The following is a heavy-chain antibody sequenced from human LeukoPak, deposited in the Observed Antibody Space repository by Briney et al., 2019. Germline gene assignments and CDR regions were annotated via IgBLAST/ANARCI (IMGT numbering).Heavy chain of an antibody. V-gene: IGHV1-69*13. CDR3: ATVYMVRGVISPLDY. Sequence: AASVKVSCKASGGTFSSYAISWVRQAPGQGLEWMGGIIPIFGTANYAQKFQGRVTITADESTSRAYMELSSLRSEDTAVYYCATVYMVRGVISPLDYWGQGTLVTVSS. J-gene: IGHJ4*02. CDR1: GGTFSSYA. D-gene: IGHD3-10*01. CDR2: IIPIFGTA.